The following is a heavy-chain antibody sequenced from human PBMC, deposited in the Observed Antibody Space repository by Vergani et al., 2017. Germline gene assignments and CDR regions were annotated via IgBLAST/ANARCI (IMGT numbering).Heavy chain of an antibody. D-gene: IGHD6-13*01. V-gene: IGHV4-34*01. CDR2: INHSGST. CDR3: ARGYSSSSWFDP. Sequence: QVQLQQWGAGLLKPSETLSLTCAVYGGSFSGYYWSWIRQPPGKGLEWIGEINHSGSTNYNPSLKSRVTISVDTSKNQLSLKLSSVTAADTAVYYCARGYSSSSWFDPWGQGTLVTVSS. J-gene: IGHJ5*02. CDR1: GGSFSGYY.